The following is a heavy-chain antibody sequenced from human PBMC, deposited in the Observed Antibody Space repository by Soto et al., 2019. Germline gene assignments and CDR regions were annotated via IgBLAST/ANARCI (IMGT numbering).Heavy chain of an antibody. Sequence: GGSLRLSCAASGFTFSSYAMSWVRQAPGKGLEWVSAISGSGGSTYYADSVKGRFTISRDNSKNTLYLQMNSLRAEDTAVYYCAKDPLAYCGGDCYYDYWGQGTLVTVSS. CDR1: GFTFSSYA. D-gene: IGHD2-21*02. CDR3: AKDPLAYCGGDCYYDY. CDR2: ISGSGGST. V-gene: IGHV3-23*01. J-gene: IGHJ4*02.